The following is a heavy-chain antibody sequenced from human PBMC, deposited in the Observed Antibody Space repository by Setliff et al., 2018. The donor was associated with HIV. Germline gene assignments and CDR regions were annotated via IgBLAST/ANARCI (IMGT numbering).Heavy chain of an antibody. D-gene: IGHD1-26*01. CDR1: GFDFKNYW. J-gene: IGHJ4*02. V-gene: IGHV3-7*01. CDR3: ARDSGSYSDYFDY. Sequence: PGGSLRLSCAASGFDFKNYWMSWVRPGPGEGPEWVANINRDESRKSYVDSVKGRFTISRDNSKNTLYLQMSSLRVEDTAVYYCARDSGSYSDYFDYWGQGILVTVSS. CDR2: INRDESRK.